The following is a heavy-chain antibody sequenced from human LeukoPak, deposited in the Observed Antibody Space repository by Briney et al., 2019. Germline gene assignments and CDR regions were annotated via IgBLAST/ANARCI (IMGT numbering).Heavy chain of an antibody. CDR1: GFTFSSYA. D-gene: IGHD6-13*01. CDR2: ITGSGGGT. J-gene: IGHJ4*02. CDR3: AKGGYAGFSTTWYSDY. Sequence: KSGGSLRLSCAASGFTFSSYAMSWVRQAPGKGLEWVSSITGSGGGTFYAGSVKGRFTISRDSSKNTLYLHMTSLRAEDTAVYYCAKGGYAGFSTTWYSDYWGQGTLVTVSS. V-gene: IGHV3-23*01.